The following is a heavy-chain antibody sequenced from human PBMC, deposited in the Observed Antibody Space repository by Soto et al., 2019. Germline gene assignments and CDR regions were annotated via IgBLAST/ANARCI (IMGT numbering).Heavy chain of an antibody. V-gene: IGHV1-46*04. CDR1: GYTFTNYY. Sequence: QVQLVQSGAEVKNPGASVKVSCKASGYTFTNYYIHWVRQAPGQGLEWMAIINPNGGSTNYAQKLQCRVTLARDTFTSTVYMELSSLRSEDTAIYYCARGLAAGDYWGQGTLVTVSS. CDR2: INPNGGST. J-gene: IGHJ4*02. D-gene: IGHD6-13*01. CDR3: ARGLAAGDY.